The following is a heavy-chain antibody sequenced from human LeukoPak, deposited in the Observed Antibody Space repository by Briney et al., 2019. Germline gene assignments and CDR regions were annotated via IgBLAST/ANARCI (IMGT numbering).Heavy chain of an antibody. J-gene: IGHJ4*02. CDR3: ARRPRDILTGYLYGPFDY. CDR1: GFTVSSNY. D-gene: IGHD3-9*01. CDR2: IYSGGST. V-gene: IGHV3-53*05. Sequence: GGSLRLSCAASGFTVSSNYMSWVRQAPGKGLEWVSVIYSGGSTYYADSVKGRFTISRDNSKSTLYLQMNSLRAEDTAVYYCARRPRDILTGYLYGPFDYWGQGTLVTVSS.